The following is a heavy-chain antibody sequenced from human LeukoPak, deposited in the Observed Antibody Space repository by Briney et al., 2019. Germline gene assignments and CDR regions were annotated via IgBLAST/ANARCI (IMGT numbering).Heavy chain of an antibody. CDR2: ITRSSGAI. CDR3: VRRSGGYYYYMDI. V-gene: IGHV3-48*01. CDR1: GLTFSSYG. Sequence: GGSLRLSCAVSGLTFSSYGMNWVRLAPGKGQEWVAYITRSSGAIYYADSVKGRFTISRDNAKNSLYLQMNSLRAEDTAVYYCVRRSGGYYYYMDIWGKGTTVTVSS. D-gene: IGHD2-15*01. J-gene: IGHJ6*03.